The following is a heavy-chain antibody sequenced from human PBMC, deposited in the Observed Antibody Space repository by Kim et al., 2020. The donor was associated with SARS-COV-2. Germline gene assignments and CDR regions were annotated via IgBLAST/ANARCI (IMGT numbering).Heavy chain of an antibody. CDR1: GYTFDNYG. V-gene: IGHV1-18*01. Sequence: ASMKVSCKASGYTFDNYGMSWVRQAPGQGLEWMGWISVFDGHSKYSQDFQGRVTMTTDTSTSTAYMELRSLRSADTAVYYCATSKWDLSVLDYWGQGTLVIVSS. CDR2: ISVFDGHS. J-gene: IGHJ4*02. CDR3: ATSKWDLSVLDY. D-gene: IGHD1-26*01.